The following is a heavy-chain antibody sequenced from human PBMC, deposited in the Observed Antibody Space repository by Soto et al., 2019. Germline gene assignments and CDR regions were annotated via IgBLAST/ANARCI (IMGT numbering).Heavy chain of an antibody. CDR3: ARDGHYYGSGSYYYGMDV. D-gene: IGHD3-10*01. J-gene: IGHJ6*02. Sequence: ASVKVSCNASGYTFTSYAMHWVRQAPGQRLEWMGWINAGNGNTKYSQKFQGRVTITRDTSASTAYMELSSLRSEDTAVYYCARDGHYYGSGSYYYGMDVWGQGTTVTVSS. V-gene: IGHV1-3*01. CDR1: GYTFTSYA. CDR2: INAGNGNT.